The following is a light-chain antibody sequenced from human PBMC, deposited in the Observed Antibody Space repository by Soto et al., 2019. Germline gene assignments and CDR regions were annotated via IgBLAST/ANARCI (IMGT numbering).Light chain of an antibody. CDR2: GAS. V-gene: IGKV3D-15*01. CDR3: QQYNNWPPYT. J-gene: IGKJ2*01. CDR1: QSVSSN. Sequence: EIVMTQSPATLSVSPGERATLSCRASQSVSSNLAWNQQKPCQAPRLLIYGASIRATGIPVRFSGSGSGTEFTLPINSLQSEDFAVYYCQQYNNWPPYTCGEGTKLEIK.